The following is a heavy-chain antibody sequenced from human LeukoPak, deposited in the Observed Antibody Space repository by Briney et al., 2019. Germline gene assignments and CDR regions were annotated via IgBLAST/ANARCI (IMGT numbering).Heavy chain of an antibody. Sequence: ASVTVSCMVSVYTLTELPIHWVRQAPGKGLEWMGGFDPDDGETVYAQMFQGRVTMTEDTSSDTASMELSSLRSEDTAVYYCATGTSGSYYVGIVRPIDYWGQGTLVTVSS. V-gene: IGHV1-24*01. D-gene: IGHD1-26*01. CDR3: ATGTSGSYYVGIVRPIDY. J-gene: IGHJ4*02. CDR1: VYTLTELP. CDR2: FDPDDGET.